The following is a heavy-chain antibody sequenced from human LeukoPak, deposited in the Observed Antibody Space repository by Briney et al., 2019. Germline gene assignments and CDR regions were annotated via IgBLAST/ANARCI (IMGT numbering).Heavy chain of an antibody. V-gene: IGHV1-69*02. CDR1: GGTFSSYT. J-gene: IGHJ6*02. Sequence: SVKVSCKASGGTFSSYTISWVRQAPGQGLEWMGRIIPILGIANYAQKFQGRVTITADKSTSTAYMELSSLRSEDTAVYYCARVDGTTVTPYYYGMDVWGQGTTVTVSS. CDR3: ARVDGTTVTPYYYGMDV. D-gene: IGHD4-17*01. CDR2: IIPILGIA.